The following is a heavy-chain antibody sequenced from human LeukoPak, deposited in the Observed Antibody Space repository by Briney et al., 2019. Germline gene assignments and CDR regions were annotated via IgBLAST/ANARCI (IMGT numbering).Heavy chain of an antibody. CDR3: ARWRTYDAFDI. CDR2: ISSSSSTI. J-gene: IGHJ3*02. CDR1: GFTFSSYR. V-gene: IGHV3-48*04. D-gene: IGHD3/OR15-3a*01. Sequence: GGSLRLSCAASGFTFSSYRMNWVRQAPGKGLEWVSYISSSSSTIYYADSVKGRFTISRDNAKNSLYLQMNSLRAEDTAVYYCARWRTYDAFDIWGQGTMVTVSS.